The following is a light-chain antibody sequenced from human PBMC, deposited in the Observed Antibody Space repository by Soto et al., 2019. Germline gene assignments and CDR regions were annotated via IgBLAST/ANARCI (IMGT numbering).Light chain of an antibody. CDR1: SIEVGSYNL. V-gene: IGLV2-23*01. CDR3: CSYAGNYVV. Sequence: QSALTQPASMSGSPGQSITISCTGASIEVGSYNLVSWYQQHPGKAPKLLIYEDTKRPSGVSNRFSGSKSGNTASLTISGLQPEDEADYYCCSYAGNYVVFGGGTQLTVL. J-gene: IGLJ2*01. CDR2: EDT.